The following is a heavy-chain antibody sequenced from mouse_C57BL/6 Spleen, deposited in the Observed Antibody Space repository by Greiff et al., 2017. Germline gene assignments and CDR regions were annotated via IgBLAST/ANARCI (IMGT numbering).Heavy chain of an antibody. CDR1: GYTFTSYW. J-gene: IGHJ2*01. V-gene: IGHV1-61*01. CDR2: IYPSDSET. Sequence: QVQLQQPGAELVRPGSSVKLSCKASGYTFTSYWMDWVKQRPGQGLEWIGNIYPSDSETHYNQKFKDKATLTVDKSSSTAYMQLSSLTSEDSAVYYCARGKITTCDYWGQGTTLTVSS. D-gene: IGHD1-1*01. CDR3: ARGKITTCDY.